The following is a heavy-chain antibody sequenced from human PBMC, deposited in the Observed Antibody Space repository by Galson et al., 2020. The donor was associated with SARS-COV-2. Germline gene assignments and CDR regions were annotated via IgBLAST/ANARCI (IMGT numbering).Heavy chain of an antibody. Sequence: SETLSLTCTVSGGSISTSSYYWGWLRQPPGKGLEWIGSIYYSGGTYYNPSLKSRVTISVDTSKNQFSLKLSSVTAADTAVYYCARHTDILTNHGNWFDPWGQGTLVTVSS. CDR3: ARHTDILTNHGNWFDP. J-gene: IGHJ5*02. D-gene: IGHD3-9*01. CDR1: GGSISTSSYY. V-gene: IGHV4-39*01. CDR2: IYYSGGT.